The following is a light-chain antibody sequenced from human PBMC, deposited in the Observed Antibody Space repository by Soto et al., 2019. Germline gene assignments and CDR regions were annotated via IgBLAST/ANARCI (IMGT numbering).Light chain of an antibody. CDR3: CSYASSGIYWV. Sequence: QSALTQPASVSGSPGQSITISCTGTSSDIGTYNLVSWYQQYPREAPKLIIYEGSKWPPGVSDRFSGSNSGNTASLTISGLQAEDEADYYCCSYASSGIYWVFGEGTKLTVL. V-gene: IGLV2-23*01. J-gene: IGLJ3*02. CDR2: EGS. CDR1: SSDIGTYNL.